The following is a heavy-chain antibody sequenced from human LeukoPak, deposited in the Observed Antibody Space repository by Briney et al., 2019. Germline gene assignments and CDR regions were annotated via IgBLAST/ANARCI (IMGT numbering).Heavy chain of an antibody. CDR2: IIPIFGTA. CDR3: ARRNHFSDYFDY. J-gene: IGHJ4*02. Sequence: SVKVSCKASGGTFSSYAISWVRQAPGQGLEWMGGIIPIFGTANYAQKFQGRVTITADESTSTAYMELSSLRSEDTAVYYCARRNHFSDYFDYWGQGTLVTVSS. D-gene: IGHD3-3*02. CDR1: GGTFSSYA. V-gene: IGHV1-69*13.